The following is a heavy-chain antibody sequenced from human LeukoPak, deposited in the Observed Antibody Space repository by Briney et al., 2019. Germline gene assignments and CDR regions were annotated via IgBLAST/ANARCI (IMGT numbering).Heavy chain of an antibody. Sequence: SETLSLTCTVSGGSISSSSYYWGWIRQPPGKGLEWIGSIYYSGSTYYNPSLKSRVTISVDTSKNQFSLKLSSVTAADTAVYYCARRGWFGESSLYYFDYWGQGTLVTVSS. CDR2: IYYSGST. D-gene: IGHD3-10*01. CDR3: ARRGWFGESSLYYFDY. J-gene: IGHJ4*02. CDR1: GGSISSSSYY. V-gene: IGHV4-39*01.